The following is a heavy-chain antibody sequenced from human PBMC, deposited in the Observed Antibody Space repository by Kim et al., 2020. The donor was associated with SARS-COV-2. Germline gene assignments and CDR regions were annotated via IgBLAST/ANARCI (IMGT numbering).Heavy chain of an antibody. Sequence: SVKVSCKASGGTFSSYAISWVRQAPGQGLEWMGGIIPIFGTANYAQKFQGRVTITADESTSTAYMELSSLRSEDTAVYYCARGDFWSGYRPTYNWFDPWGQGTLVTVSS. V-gene: IGHV1-69*13. J-gene: IGHJ5*02. CDR2: IIPIFGTA. D-gene: IGHD3-3*01. CDR1: GGTFSSYA. CDR3: ARGDFWSGYRPTYNWFDP.